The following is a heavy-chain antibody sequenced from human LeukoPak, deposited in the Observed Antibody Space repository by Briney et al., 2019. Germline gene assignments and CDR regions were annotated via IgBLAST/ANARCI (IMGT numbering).Heavy chain of an antibody. V-gene: IGHV3-21*01. J-gene: IGHJ4*02. CDR2: ISRSTTYI. D-gene: IGHD3/OR15-3a*01. CDR1: GFTFSTYS. CDR3: ARVRSDFWTAVAY. Sequence: GGSLRLSCAASGFTFSTYSMNWVRQAPGKGLEWVSSISRSTTYIYYADSVKGRFTISRDDAKNSLYLQMNSLRAEDTAVYYCARVRSDFWTAVAYWGQGTLVTVSS.